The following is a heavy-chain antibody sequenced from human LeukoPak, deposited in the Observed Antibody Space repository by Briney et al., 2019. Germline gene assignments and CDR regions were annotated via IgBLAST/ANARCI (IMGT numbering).Heavy chain of an antibody. V-gene: IGHV4-59*01. J-gene: IGHJ3*02. D-gene: IGHD1-26*01. CDR3: ARDYSGTYRDAFDI. Sequence: PSETLSLTCTLSGGSISNYYWSWIRQPPGKGLEWIGYIYNSGSTDYNPSLKSRVTISVDMSKNQFSLKLSSVTAADTAVYYCARDYSGTYRDAFDIWGQGTMVTVSS. CDR1: GGSISNYY. CDR2: IYNSGST.